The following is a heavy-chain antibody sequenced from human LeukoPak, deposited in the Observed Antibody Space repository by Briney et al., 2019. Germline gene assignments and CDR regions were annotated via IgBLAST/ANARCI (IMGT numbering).Heavy chain of an antibody. J-gene: IGHJ6*03. Sequence: PSETLSLTCTVSGGSISSYYWSWIRQPPGKGLEWIGYIYYSGSTYYNPSLKSRVTISVDTSNNQFSLKLSSVTAADTAVYYCARRAGSGSYYYPYYYMDVWDIGTTVTISS. D-gene: IGHD3-10*01. CDR1: GGSISSYY. V-gene: IGHV4-59*12. CDR3: ARRAGSGSYYYPYYYMDV. CDR2: IYYSGST.